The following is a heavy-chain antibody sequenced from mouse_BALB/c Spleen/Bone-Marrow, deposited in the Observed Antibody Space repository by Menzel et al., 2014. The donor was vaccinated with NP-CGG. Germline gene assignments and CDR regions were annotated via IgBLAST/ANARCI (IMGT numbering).Heavy chain of an antibody. V-gene: IGHV14-3*02. CDR1: GFNIKDTY. D-gene: IGHD2-3*01. J-gene: IGHJ4*01. Sequence: VQLQQPGAELVKPGASVKLSCTASGFNIKDTYMHWVKQRPEQGLEWIGRIDPANGNTKYDPKFQDKATITADTSSNTAYLQLSSLTSEDTAVYYCAGNGYSIYYYAMDYWGQGTSVTVSS. CDR2: IDPANGNT. CDR3: AGNGYSIYYYAMDY.